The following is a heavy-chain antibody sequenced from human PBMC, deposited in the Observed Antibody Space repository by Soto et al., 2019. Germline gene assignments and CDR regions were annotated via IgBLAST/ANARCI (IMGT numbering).Heavy chain of an antibody. CDR3: TKHMIALATASIY. J-gene: IGHJ4*02. CDR2: ISRGGDVT. CDR1: GFTFSSYA. D-gene: IGHD3-16*01. Sequence: GGSLRLSCVGSGFTFSSYAMSWVRQAPGKGLEWVSAISRGGDVTYSADSVKGRFTISRDNSKNTRLLQMNSLRAEDTAVYYCTKHMIALATASIYWGQGALVTVSS. V-gene: IGHV3-23*01.